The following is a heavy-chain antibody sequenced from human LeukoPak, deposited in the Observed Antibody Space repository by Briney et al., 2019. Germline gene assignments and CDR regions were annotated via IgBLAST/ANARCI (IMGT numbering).Heavy chain of an antibody. CDR2: INHSGST. Sequence: SETLSLTCAVYGGSFSGYYWSWIRQPPGKGLEWIGEINHSGSTNYNPSLKSRVTISVDTSKNQFSLKLSSVTAADTAVYYCARTSTAYSSSWHSAFDYWGQGTLVTVSS. CDR3: ARTSTAYSSSWHSAFDY. CDR1: GGSFSGYY. J-gene: IGHJ4*02. D-gene: IGHD6-13*01. V-gene: IGHV4-34*01.